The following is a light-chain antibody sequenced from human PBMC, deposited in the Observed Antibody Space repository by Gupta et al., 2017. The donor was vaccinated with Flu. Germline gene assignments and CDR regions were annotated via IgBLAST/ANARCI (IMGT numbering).Light chain of an antibody. Sequence: VTISCSGSSSNIGSNNVNWYQQVPGTAPKLLIYGNSQRPSGVPARFSGSTSGTSASLAISGLQSEDEADYYCAASDDSLNGHYVFGTGTKVTAL. J-gene: IGLJ1*01. CDR1: SSNIGSNN. V-gene: IGLV1-44*01. CDR3: AASDDSLNGHYV. CDR2: GNS.